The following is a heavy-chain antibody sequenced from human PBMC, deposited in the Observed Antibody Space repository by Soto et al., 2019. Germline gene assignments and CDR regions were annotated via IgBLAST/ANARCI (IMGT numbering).Heavy chain of an antibody. CDR3: AKPENSLSWGNGPDY. Sequence: GGSLRLSCAASGFTFSTYAMNWVRQAPGKGLEWVSAISSSGGSTYYTDSVKGRFTISRDNSKNTLYLQMNSLRVEDTAVYYCAKPENSLSWGNGPDYRGQGTLVTVSS. CDR1: GFTFSTYA. J-gene: IGHJ4*02. V-gene: IGHV3-23*01. CDR2: ISSSGGST. D-gene: IGHD6-6*01.